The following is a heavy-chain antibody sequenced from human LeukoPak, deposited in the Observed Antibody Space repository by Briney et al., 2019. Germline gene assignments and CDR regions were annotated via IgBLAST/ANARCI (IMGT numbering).Heavy chain of an antibody. CDR2: IWYDGSNK. CDR1: VFTFSSYG. V-gene: IGHV3-33*01. D-gene: IGHD3-10*02. J-gene: IGHJ4*02. CDR3: ARNVGGALDD. Sequence: GGSLRLSRAASVFTFSSYGMHWVRQAPGKGREWVAVIWYDGSNKYYAASVKGRFTISRDNSKKTLYLQMSSMRAEDTAVYYCARNVGGALDDWGQGTLVTVSS.